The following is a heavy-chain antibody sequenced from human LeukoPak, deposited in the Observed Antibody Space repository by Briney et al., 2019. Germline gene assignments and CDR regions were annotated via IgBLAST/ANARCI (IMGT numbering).Heavy chain of an antibody. Sequence: SQTLSLTCAISGDSFSSSSAAWTWLRQSPSSGLEWLGRTYFRSKWYNGYAVSVKSRITINPETSKNQFSLQLNSVTPEDTAVYYCARGQAGYIDYWGPGTPVTVSS. D-gene: IGHD6-13*01. V-gene: IGHV6-1*01. J-gene: IGHJ4*02. CDR3: ARGQAGYIDY. CDR2: TYFRSKWYN. CDR1: GDSFSSSSAA.